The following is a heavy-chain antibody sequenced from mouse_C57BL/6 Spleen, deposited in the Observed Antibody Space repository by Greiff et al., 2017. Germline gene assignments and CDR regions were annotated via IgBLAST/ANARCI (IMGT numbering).Heavy chain of an antibody. CDR1: GFSFNTYA. V-gene: IGHV10-1*01. CDR2: IRSKSNNYAT. J-gene: IGHJ4*01. D-gene: IGHD3-3*01. Sequence: EVKLVESGGGLVQPKGSLTLSCAASGFSFNTYAMNWVRQAPGKGLEWVARIRSKSNNYATYYADSVKDRFTISRDDSESMLYLQMNNLTTEDTAMYYCGRQGHNYAMDYWGQGTTVTVAP. CDR3: GRQGHNYAMDY.